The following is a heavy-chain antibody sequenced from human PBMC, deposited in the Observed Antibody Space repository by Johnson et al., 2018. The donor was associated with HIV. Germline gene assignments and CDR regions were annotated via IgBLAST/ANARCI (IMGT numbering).Heavy chain of an antibody. V-gene: IGHV3-30*02. CDR3: ARDHGWSRGWLFDAFDI. CDR1: GFTFSSFG. CDR2: IRNDGSDK. J-gene: IGHJ3*02. D-gene: IGHD6-19*01. Sequence: QMQLVESGGGVVQPGGSLRLSCAASGFTFSSFGMNWVRQAPDKGLEWVAFIRNDGSDKYYADSVKGRFTISRDNSKNTLYLQMNSLRPEDTAVYYCARDHGWSRGWLFDAFDIWGQGTMVTVSS.